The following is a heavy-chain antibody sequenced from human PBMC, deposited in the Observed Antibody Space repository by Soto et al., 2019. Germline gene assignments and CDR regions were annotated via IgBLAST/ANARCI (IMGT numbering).Heavy chain of an antibody. D-gene: IGHD2-2*01. CDR2: IYPGDSDT. CDR1: GYSFTSYW. V-gene: IGHV5-51*01. Sequence: LGESLKISCKGSGYSFTSYWIGWVRQMPGKGLVWMGIIYPGDSDTRYSPSFQGQVTISADKSISTAYLQWSSLKASDTAMYYCARHEEYQLLSESYFDYWGQGTLVTVS. CDR3: ARHEEYQLLSESYFDY. J-gene: IGHJ4*02.